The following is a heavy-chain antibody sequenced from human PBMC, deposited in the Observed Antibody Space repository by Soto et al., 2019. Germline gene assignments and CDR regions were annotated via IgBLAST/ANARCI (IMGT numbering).Heavy chain of an antibody. CDR1: GYTFDSAW. CDR2: IKPGGFDL. D-gene: IGHD3-10*01. Sequence: GESLKISCKGAGYTFDSAWIGWVRQMPGKGLEWMGIIKPGGFDLRYSPPFRGHVTISADAAVSTAYLQLNSLKASDTAIYYCARQIIHICDFWGQGTLVTVPS. V-gene: IGHV5-51*01. J-gene: IGHJ4*02. CDR3: ARQIIHICDF.